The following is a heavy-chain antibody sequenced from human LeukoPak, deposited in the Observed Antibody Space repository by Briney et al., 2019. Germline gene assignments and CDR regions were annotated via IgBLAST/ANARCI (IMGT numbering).Heavy chain of an antibody. D-gene: IGHD6-6*01. Sequence: PSEILSLTCAVYGGSFSGYYWSWIRQPPGKGLEWIGEINHSGSTNYNPSLKSRVTISVDTSKNQFSLKLSSVTAADTAVYYCARGIAARPPFYYYYYMDVWGKGTTVTVSS. CDR1: GGSFSGYY. J-gene: IGHJ6*03. CDR2: INHSGST. CDR3: ARGIAARPPFYYYYYMDV. V-gene: IGHV4-34*01.